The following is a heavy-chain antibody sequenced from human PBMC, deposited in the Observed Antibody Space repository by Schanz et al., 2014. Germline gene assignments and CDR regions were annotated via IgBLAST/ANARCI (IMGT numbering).Heavy chain of an antibody. V-gene: IGHV3-48*04. CDR2: IDVKSTTV. CDR1: GFSFSSYS. J-gene: IGHJ6*02. CDR3: AREEGWGIAAAGPKHYYYGMDV. D-gene: IGHD6-13*01. Sequence: EADLVESGGGLIQRGESLRLSCSASGFSFSSYSMNWVRQAPGKGLEWLSYIDVKSTTVYYADSVKGRFTISRDNAKNSLYLQMNSLRAEDAAVYYCAREEGWGIAAAGPKHYYYGMDVWGQGTTVTVSS.